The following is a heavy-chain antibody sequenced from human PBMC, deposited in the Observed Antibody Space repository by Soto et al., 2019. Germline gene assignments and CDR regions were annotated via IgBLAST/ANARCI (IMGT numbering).Heavy chain of an antibody. CDR3: AGGTVTGYDY. CDR1: GDSISSSNW. Sequence: QVQLQESGPGLVKPSGTLSLTCAVSGDSISSSNWWSWVGQPPGKGLQWIGEIYHSGNPNYLPSLNIRVSKSVDKFNNLFSRILSAVTAADTSVYYCAGGTVTGYDYWGQGSLVIVSS. J-gene: IGHJ4*02. D-gene: IGHD4-17*01. CDR2: IYHSGNP. V-gene: IGHV4-4*02.